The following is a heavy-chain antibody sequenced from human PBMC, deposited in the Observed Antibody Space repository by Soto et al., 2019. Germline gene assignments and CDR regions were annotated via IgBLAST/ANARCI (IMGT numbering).Heavy chain of an antibody. CDR1: GGSISSYY. V-gene: IGHV4-59*01. J-gene: IGHJ3*02. CDR3: AGWVGASGYAFDI. CDR2: IYHSGST. D-gene: IGHD1-26*01. Sequence: SETLSLTCTVSGGSISSYYWSWIRQPPGKGLEWIGYIYHSGSTNYNPSLKSRVTISVDTSKNQFSLKLSSVTAADTAVYYCAGWVGASGYAFDIWGQGTMVTVSS.